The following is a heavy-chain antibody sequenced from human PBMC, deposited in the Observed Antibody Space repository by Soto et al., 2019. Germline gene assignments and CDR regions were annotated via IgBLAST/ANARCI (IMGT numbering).Heavy chain of an antibody. V-gene: IGHV3-23*01. CDR1: GFTFSNHA. CDR3: AKRQGVGAAAKNFDF. D-gene: IGHD2-2*01. J-gene: IGHJ4*02. CDR2: ISAGGSLI. Sequence: EVQLLESGGGLVQPGGSLRLSCAASGFTFSNHAMSWVRQAPGKGLEWVSGISAGGSLIYYADSVKGRFNMSRDNSRDTLYLQMNSLRAEDTAVYFCAKRQGVGAAAKNFDFWGQGTLVTVSS.